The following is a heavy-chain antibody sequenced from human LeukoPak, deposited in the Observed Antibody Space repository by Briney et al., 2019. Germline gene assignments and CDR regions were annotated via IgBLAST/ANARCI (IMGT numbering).Heavy chain of an antibody. CDR2: IIPIFGTA. Sequence: SVKVSCKASGYTFTSYDFNWLRQAPGQGLEWMGGIIPIFGTANYAQKFQGRVTITADESTSTAYMELSSLRSEDTAVYYCARKGYGFDYWGQGTLVTVSS. D-gene: IGHD2-15*01. CDR3: ARKGYGFDY. CDR1: GYTFTSYD. J-gene: IGHJ4*02. V-gene: IGHV1-69*13.